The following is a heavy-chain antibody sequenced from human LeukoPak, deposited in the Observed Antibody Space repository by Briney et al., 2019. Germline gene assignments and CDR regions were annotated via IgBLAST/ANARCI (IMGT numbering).Heavy chain of an antibody. CDR3: ARTTELGYCSGGSCYSYYFQH. J-gene: IGHJ1*01. Sequence: ASVKVSCKGSEYTFTSYDINWVRQATGQGLEWMGWMNPNSGNTGYAQKFQGRVTMTRNTSISTAYMELSSLRSEDTAVYYCARTTELGYCSGGSCYSYYFQHWGQGTLVTVSS. D-gene: IGHD2-15*01. CDR2: MNPNSGNT. CDR1: EYTFTSYD. V-gene: IGHV1-8*01.